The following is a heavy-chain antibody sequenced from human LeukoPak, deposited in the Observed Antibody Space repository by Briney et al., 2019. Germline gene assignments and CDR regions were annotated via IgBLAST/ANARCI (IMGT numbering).Heavy chain of an antibody. CDR2: IYYSGST. D-gene: IGHD1-26*01. Sequence: SETLSLTCTVSGGSISSYYWSWIRQPPGKGLEWIGYIYYSGSTNYNPSLKSRVTISVDTSKNQFSLKLSSVTAADTAVYYCARRSSYSGSYNQFDIWGQGTMATVSS. CDR1: GGSISSYY. V-gene: IGHV4-59*08. J-gene: IGHJ3*02. CDR3: ARRSSYSGSYNQFDI.